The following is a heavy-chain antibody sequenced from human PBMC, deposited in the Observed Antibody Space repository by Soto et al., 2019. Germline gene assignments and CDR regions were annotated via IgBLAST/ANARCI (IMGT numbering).Heavy chain of an antibody. J-gene: IGHJ6*03. CDR2: INHSGST. V-gene: IGHV4-34*01. CDR1: GGSFSGYY. D-gene: IGHD6-6*01. CDR3: ARGLSGYSSSSYYYYYMDV. Sequence: SETLSLTCAVYGGSFSGYYWSWIRQPPGKGLEWIGEINHSGSTNYNPSLKSRVTISVDTSKNQSSLKLSSVTAADTAVYYCARGLSGYSSSSYYYYYMDVWGKGTTVTVSS.